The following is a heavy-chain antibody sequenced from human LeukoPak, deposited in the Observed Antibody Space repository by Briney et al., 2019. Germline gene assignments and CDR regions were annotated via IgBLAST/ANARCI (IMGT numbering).Heavy chain of an antibody. CDR3: ARVPYDYVWGSSVYYFDY. V-gene: IGHV4-59*12. Sequence: SETLSLTCIVSGGSISSYYWSWIRQPPGKGLEWIGYIYHSGSTNYKPSLKSRVTISVDTSKNQFSLKLSSVTAADTAVYYCARVPYDYVWGSSVYYFDYWGQGTLVTVSS. J-gene: IGHJ4*02. CDR1: GGSISSYY. CDR2: IYHSGST. D-gene: IGHD3-16*01.